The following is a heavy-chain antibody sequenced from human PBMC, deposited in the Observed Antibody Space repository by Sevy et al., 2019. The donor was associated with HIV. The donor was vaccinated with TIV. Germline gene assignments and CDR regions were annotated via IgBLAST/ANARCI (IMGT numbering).Heavy chain of an antibody. CDR1: GFTFSSYS. V-gene: IGHV3-21*01. Sequence: GGSLRLSCAASGFTFSSYSMNWVRQAPGKGLEWVSSISSSSSYIYYADSVKGRFTISRDNAKNSLYLQMNSLRAEDTAVYYCPTGKVNYYDSSFARVWGQGTLVTVSS. CDR3: PTGKVNYYDSSFARV. CDR2: ISSSSSYI. J-gene: IGHJ4*02. D-gene: IGHD3-22*01.